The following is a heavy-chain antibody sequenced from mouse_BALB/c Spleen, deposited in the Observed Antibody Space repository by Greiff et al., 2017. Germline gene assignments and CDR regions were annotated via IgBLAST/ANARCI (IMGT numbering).Heavy chain of an antibody. CDR2: IWAGGST. Sequence: VQLQESGPGLVAPSQSLSITCTVSGFSLTSYGVHWVRQPPGKGLEWLGVIWAGGSTNYNSALMSRLSISKDNSKSQVFLKMNSLQTDDTAMYYCARGDYYGSSYYYAMDYWGQGTSVTVSS. CDR3: ARGDYYGSSYYYAMDY. J-gene: IGHJ4*01. CDR1: GFSLTSYG. V-gene: IGHV2-9*02. D-gene: IGHD1-1*01.